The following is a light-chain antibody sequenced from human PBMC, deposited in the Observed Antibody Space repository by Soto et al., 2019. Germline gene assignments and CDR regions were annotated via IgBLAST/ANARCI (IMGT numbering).Light chain of an antibody. CDR3: QQYNSYV. Sequence: DVQMTQTPSSLSASVGDRVILTCRASQSIGNWLAWYQQKPWKAPKLLIYKASSLESGVPTRFSGSGYATDFTPTISSLQPEDFAPYYCQQYNSYVIGRGTKVDIX. CDR2: KAS. CDR1: QSIGNW. J-gene: IGKJ1*01. V-gene: IGKV1-5*03.